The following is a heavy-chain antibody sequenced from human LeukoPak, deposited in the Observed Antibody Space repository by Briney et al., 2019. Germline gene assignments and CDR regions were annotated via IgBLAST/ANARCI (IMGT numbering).Heavy chain of an antibody. D-gene: IGHD3-22*01. CDR2: IYYSGST. Sequence: SETLSLTCTVSGGSISSYYWSWIRQPPGKGLEWIGYIYYSGSTNYNPSLKSRVTISVDTSKNQFSLKLSSVTAADTAVYYCARVLSRYGSSGYYYDYWGQGTLVTVSS. CDR1: GGSISSYY. CDR3: ARVLSRYGSSGYYYDY. V-gene: IGHV4-59*01. J-gene: IGHJ4*02.